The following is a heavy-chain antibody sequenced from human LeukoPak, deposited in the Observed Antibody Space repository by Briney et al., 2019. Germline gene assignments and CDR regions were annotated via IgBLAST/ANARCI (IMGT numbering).Heavy chain of an antibody. CDR1: GLTFRRYW. V-gene: IGHV3-66*01. J-gene: IGHJ5*02. D-gene: IGHD6-13*01. Sequence: PGGSLRLSCTAPGLTFRRYWMNWVRQAPGKGLEWVSLIYSGGNIYYADSVKGRFTISRDGSKNTLYLQMNSLRAEDTAVYYCARDPGVAAGNLWSWGQGTLVTVSS. CDR2: IYSGGNI. CDR3: ARDPGVAAGNLWS.